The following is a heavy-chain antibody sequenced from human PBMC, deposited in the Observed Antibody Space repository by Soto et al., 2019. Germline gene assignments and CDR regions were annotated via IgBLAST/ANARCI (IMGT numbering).Heavy chain of an antibody. CDR3: ARLPPHLLWFGELSPSWFDP. V-gene: IGHV5-10-1*01. CDR2: IDPSDSYT. D-gene: IGHD3-10*01. Sequence: GESLRISCKGSGYSFTSYWISWVRQMPGKGLEWMGRIDPSDSYTNYSPSFQGHVTISADKSISTAYLQWSSLKASDTAMYYCARLPPHLLWFGELSPSWFDPWGQGTLVTVSS. J-gene: IGHJ5*02. CDR1: GYSFTSYW.